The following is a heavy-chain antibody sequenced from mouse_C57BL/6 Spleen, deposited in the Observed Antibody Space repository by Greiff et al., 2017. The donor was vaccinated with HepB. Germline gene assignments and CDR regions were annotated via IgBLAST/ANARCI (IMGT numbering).Heavy chain of an antibody. CDR3: VRHTWDEGFAY. CDR2: IRSKSNNYAT. CDR1: GFSFNTYA. V-gene: IGHV10-1*01. D-gene: IGHD4-1*01. J-gene: IGHJ3*01. Sequence: DVMLVESGGGLVQPKGSLKLSCAASGFSFNTYAMNWVRQAPGKGLEWVARIRSKSNNYATYYADSVKDRFTISRDDSESMLYLQMNNVKTEDTAMYYCVRHTWDEGFAYWGQGTLVTVSA.